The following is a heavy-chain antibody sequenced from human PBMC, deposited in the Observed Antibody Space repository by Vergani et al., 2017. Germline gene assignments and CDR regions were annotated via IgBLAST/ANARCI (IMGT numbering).Heavy chain of an antibody. Sequence: QVQLVQSGAEVKKPGSSVKVSCKASGGTFSSYAISWVRQAPGQGLEWMGGIIPIFGTAHYAQKCQGRVTITADASTSTSYMELSSLRSEEPAVYYCARDQANGGGRPVAFDIWGQGTMVTVSS. V-gene: IGHV1-69*01. CDR1: GGTFSSYA. CDR3: ARDQANGGGRPVAFDI. J-gene: IGHJ3*02. D-gene: IGHD2-8*01. CDR2: IIPIFGTA.